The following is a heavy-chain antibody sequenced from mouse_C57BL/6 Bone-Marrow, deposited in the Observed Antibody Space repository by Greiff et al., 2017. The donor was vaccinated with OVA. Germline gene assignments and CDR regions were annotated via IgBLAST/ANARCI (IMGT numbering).Heavy chain of an antibody. V-gene: IGHV1-64*01. CDR2: IHPNSGST. CDR1: GYTFTSYW. Sequence: QVQLQQSGAELVKPGASVKLSCKASGYTFTSYWMHWVKQRPGQGLEWIGMIHPNSGSTNYNEKFKSKATLTVDKSSSTAYMQLSSLTSEDSAVYYCVDDYDGPYAMDYWGQGTSVTVSS. J-gene: IGHJ4*01. CDR3: VDDYDGPYAMDY. D-gene: IGHD2-4*01.